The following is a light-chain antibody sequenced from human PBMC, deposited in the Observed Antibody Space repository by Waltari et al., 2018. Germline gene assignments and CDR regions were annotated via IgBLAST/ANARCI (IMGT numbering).Light chain of an antibody. V-gene: IGKV3-15*01. CDR2: GAS. CDR1: QNVNSH. Sequence: ETVMTQSPGTLSVSPGERATLSCRASQNVNSHLAWYQQKLGQAPRLLIYGASNRAIGIPARFSGSGSGTEFTLTINSLQSEDFAVYYCQQYNNGPPGTFGQGTKVEFK. CDR3: QQYNNGPPGT. J-gene: IGKJ2*01.